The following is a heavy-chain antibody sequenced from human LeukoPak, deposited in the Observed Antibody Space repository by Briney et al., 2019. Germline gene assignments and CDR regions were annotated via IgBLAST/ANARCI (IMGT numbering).Heavy chain of an antibody. D-gene: IGHD3-16*01. CDR1: GFTFSSYW. V-gene: IGHV3-7*01. CDR3: ARVSPYIYYFDY. Sequence: GGSLRLSCAAPGFTFSSYWMSWVRQAPGKGLEWVANIKQDGSEKYYVDSVKGRFTISRDNAKNSLYLQMNSLRAEDTAVYYCARVSPYIYYFDYWGQGTLVTVSS. CDR2: IKQDGSEK. J-gene: IGHJ4*02.